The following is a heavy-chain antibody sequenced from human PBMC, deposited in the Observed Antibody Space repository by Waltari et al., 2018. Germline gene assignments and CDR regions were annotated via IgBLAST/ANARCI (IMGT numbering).Heavy chain of an antibody. J-gene: IGHJ6*02. CDR1: GFTFSNAW. CDR3: TTGFLLLDV. V-gene: IGHV3-15*01. D-gene: IGHD2-15*01. Sequence: EVQLGESGGGLGKPGGSLRLSCAASGFTFSNAWMTWVRQAPGTGLVWVGRIKSKTARGTTDYAAPVNGRFTISRDDSHNTLYLQMNSLKTEDTAVYYCTTGFLLLDVWGQGTTVPVSS. CDR2: IKSKTARGTT.